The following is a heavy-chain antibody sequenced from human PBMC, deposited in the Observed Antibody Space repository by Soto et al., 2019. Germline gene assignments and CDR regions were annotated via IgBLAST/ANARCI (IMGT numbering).Heavy chain of an antibody. CDR2: INKYNGNT. D-gene: IGHD3-16*01. Sequence: QVQLVQSGAEVKNPGASVKVSCKASGYTFTRYGIGWARQAPGQGLEWMGCINKYNGNTNYAQNVQGRVPLTTDTSTSTAYMELRSLRSNDTAIYYCAMVDVYVTPSPQDVWGQGTTVIVSS. CDR1: GYTFTRYG. CDR3: AMVDVYVTPSPQDV. J-gene: IGHJ6*02. V-gene: IGHV1-18*01.